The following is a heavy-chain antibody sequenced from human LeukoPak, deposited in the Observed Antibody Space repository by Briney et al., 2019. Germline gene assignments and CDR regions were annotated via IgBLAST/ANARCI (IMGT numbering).Heavy chain of an antibody. CDR2: IYYSGST. Sequence: SETLSLTCTVSGGSVSSGSYYWSWIRQPPGKGLEWIGYIYYSGSTNYNPSLKSRVTISVDTSKNQFSLKLSSVTAADTAVYYCARGIAAAGTVHNWFDPWGQGTLVTASS. V-gene: IGHV4-61*01. J-gene: IGHJ5*02. CDR3: ARGIAAAGTVHNWFDP. D-gene: IGHD6-13*01. CDR1: GGSVSSGSYY.